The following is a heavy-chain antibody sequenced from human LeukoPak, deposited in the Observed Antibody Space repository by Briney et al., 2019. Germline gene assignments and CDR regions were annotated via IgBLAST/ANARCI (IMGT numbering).Heavy chain of an antibody. CDR2: IYYSGST. CDR1: GGSISSSSYY. V-gene: IGHV4-39*01. D-gene: IGHD1-26*01. Sequence: PETLSLTCTVSGGSISSSSYYWGWIRQPPGKGLEWLVSIYYSGSTYYNPSLKSRVTISVDTSKNQFSLKLSSVTAADTAVYYCARRSIVGATNSDYWGEGTLVTVSS. CDR3: ARRSIVGATNSDY. J-gene: IGHJ4*02.